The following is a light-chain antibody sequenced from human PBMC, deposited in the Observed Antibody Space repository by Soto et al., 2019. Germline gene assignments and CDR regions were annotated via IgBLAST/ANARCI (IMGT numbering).Light chain of an antibody. CDR1: QSVSSS. J-gene: IGKJ4*01. Sequence: ERVMTQSPATLSVSPGERATLSCRASQSVSSSLAWYQQKPGQAPRLLILNASTRATGIPPRFSGSGSGTDFTLIISRLEPEDFAVYYCQQRRNWPLTFGGGTKVDIK. V-gene: IGKV3-11*01. CDR2: NAS. CDR3: QQRRNWPLT.